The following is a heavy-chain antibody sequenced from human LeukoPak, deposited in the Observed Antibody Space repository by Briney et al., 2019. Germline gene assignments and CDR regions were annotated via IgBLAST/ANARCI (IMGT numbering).Heavy chain of an antibody. Sequence: SETLSHTYSVSGDYISCYYWSGVRQPPGEGLEWIVYTYTSGSTSYNPSLKSRLTISVDMSKNQVSLKLSSVTAADTAVYYCARLGIQLWNFEVRQNWFDPWGQGTLVTVSS. CDR2: TYTSGST. D-gene: IGHD5-18*01. V-gene: IGHV4-4*09. CDR3: ARLGIQLWNFEVRQNWFDP. CDR1: GDYISCYY. J-gene: IGHJ5*02.